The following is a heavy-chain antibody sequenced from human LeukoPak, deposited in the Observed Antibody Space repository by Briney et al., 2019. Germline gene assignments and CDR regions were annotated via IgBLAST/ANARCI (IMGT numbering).Heavy chain of an antibody. Sequence: GGSLILSCAASGFTVNSNYMNWARQAPGKGLEWVSVLYSDGRTYYADSVKGRFTISRDTSKNTLYLQVNSLRAEDTAVYYCARGGGYYPIDYWGQGTLVTVSS. CDR2: LYSDGRT. CDR1: GFTVNSNY. J-gene: IGHJ4*02. CDR3: ARGGGYYPIDY. V-gene: IGHV3-53*01. D-gene: IGHD2-15*01.